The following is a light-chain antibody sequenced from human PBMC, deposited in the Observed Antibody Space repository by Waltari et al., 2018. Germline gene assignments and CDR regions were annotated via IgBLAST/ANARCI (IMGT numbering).Light chain of an antibody. CDR2: GST. CDR3: QSYDTSLSVV. V-gene: IGLV1-40*01. Sequence: QSVLTQPPPVSGAPGRRVTIPCPGTGSTIGAGYDVHWYKRLPRAAPNLLIYGSTSRPLGVPARFFGSTSGTSASLAITGLQAEDEADYYCQSYDTSLSVVFGGGTKLTVL. CDR1: GSTIGAGYD. J-gene: IGLJ3*02.